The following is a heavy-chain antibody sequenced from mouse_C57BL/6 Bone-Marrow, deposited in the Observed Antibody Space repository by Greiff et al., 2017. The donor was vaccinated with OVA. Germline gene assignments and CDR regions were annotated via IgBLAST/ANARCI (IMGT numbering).Heavy chain of an antibody. CDR1: GYSITSGYY. J-gene: IGHJ3*01. V-gene: IGHV3-6*01. Sequence: DVKLQESGPGLVKPSQSLSLTCSVTGYSITSGYYWNWIRQFPGNQLEWMGYISYDGSNNYNPSLKNRISITLDTSKNHVFLKLNSVTTEDTATYYCARDPPMDYWFAYWGQGTLVTVSA. D-gene: IGHD2-4*01. CDR3: ARDPPMDYWFAY. CDR2: ISYDGSN.